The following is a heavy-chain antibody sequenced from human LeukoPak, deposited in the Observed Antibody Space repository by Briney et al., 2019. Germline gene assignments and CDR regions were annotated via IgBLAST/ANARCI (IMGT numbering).Heavy chain of an antibody. CDR2: ISSSSSTI. J-gene: IGHJ4*02. Sequence: GGSLRLSCAASGFTFSSYSMNWVRQAPGKGLEWVSYISSSSSTIYYADSVKGRFTISRDNARNSLYLQMNSLRAEDTAVYYCARVGYSGYDQQFDYWGQGTLVTVSS. CDR3: ARVGYSGYDQQFDY. CDR1: GFTFSSYS. D-gene: IGHD5-12*01. V-gene: IGHV3-48*01.